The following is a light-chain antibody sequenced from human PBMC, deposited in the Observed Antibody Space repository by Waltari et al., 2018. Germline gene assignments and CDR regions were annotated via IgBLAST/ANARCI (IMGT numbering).Light chain of an antibody. Sequence: IVLTESPCTLSLYPGGRATLSCRASHSVSSNNLAWYQQKPGQAPRLLIYAASSRATGITDRFSGSGSGTDFTLTISRVEPEDFAVYYCQQYANSPRTFGQGTKVEIK. J-gene: IGKJ1*01. V-gene: IGKV3-20*01. CDR3: QQYANSPRT. CDR1: HSVSSNN. CDR2: AAS.